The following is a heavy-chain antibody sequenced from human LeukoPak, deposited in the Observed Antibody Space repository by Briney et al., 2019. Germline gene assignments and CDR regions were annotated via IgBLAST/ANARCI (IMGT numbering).Heavy chain of an antibody. V-gene: IGHV3-21*01. Sequence: PGGSLRLSCAASRFTFSSYSMNWVRQAPGKGLEWVSSISSSSSYIYYADSVKGRFTIPRDNAKNSLYLQMNSLRAEDTAVYYCAKDIVVVPAARDDVWGKGTTVTVSS. J-gene: IGHJ6*04. CDR1: RFTFSSYS. D-gene: IGHD2-2*01. CDR2: ISSSSSYI. CDR3: AKDIVVVPAARDDV.